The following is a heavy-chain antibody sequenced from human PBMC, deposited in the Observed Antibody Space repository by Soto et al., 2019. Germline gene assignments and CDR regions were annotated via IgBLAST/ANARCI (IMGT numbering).Heavy chain of an antibody. J-gene: IGHJ5*02. D-gene: IGHD3-3*01. CDR3: AHSSYYDFWIGYYGGHLNWFEP. CDR2: IYWDDDK. CDR1: GFSLSTIGVG. V-gene: IGHV2-5*02. Sequence: SGPTLVNPTQTLTLTCTFSGFSLSTIGVGVGWIRQPPGKALEWLALIYWDDDKRYSPSLKSRLTITKDTSKNQVVLTMTNMDTVETAKYYCAHSSYYDFWIGYYGGHLNWFEPWGQGTLVTVSS.